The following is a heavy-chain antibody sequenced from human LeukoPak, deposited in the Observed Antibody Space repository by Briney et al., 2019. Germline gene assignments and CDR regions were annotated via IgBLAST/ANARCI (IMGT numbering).Heavy chain of an antibody. D-gene: IGHD7-27*01. V-gene: IGHV1-8*01. CDR3: VRAPRSWGFDY. CDR2: MNPNSGAT. J-gene: IGHJ4*02. Sequence: ASVKVSCKASGYTFTSYDFSWLRQATGQGPEWMGWMNPNSGATGYAQKFQGRVTMTRSASINTAYMELTNLRSEDTAVYYCVRAPRSWGFDYWGQGTLVTVSS. CDR1: GYTFTSYD.